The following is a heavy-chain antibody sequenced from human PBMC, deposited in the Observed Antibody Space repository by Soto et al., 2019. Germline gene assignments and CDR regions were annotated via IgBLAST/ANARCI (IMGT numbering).Heavy chain of an antibody. CDR2: IKQDGSEK. J-gene: IGHJ2*01. CDR3: ARDTRITMIVVGDWYFDL. CDR1: GFTFSSYW. D-gene: IGHD3-22*01. V-gene: IGHV3-7*05. Sequence: EVQLVESGGGLVQPGGSLRLSCAASGFTFSSYWMSWVRQAPGKGLEWVANIKQDGSEKYYVDSVKGRFTISRDNAKNSLYLQMNSLRAEDTAVYYCARDTRITMIVVGDWYFDLWGRGTLVTVSS.